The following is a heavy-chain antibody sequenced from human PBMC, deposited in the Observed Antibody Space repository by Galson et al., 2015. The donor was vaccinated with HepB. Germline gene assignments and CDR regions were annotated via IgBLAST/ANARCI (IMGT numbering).Heavy chain of an antibody. D-gene: IGHD1-26*01. CDR3: ARLSGDYYQTHGTPFDH. V-gene: IGHV5-51*01. CDR1: GYSFATYY. Sequence: QSGAEVKKPGESLKISCKTSGYSFATYYITWVRQMPGKGLEWMGIIYPSDSETRYSPSFQGQVTISADKSISTAYLQWSSLQASDTAIYYCARLSGDYYQTHGTPFDHWGQGTVVTVSS. CDR2: IYPSDSET. J-gene: IGHJ4*02.